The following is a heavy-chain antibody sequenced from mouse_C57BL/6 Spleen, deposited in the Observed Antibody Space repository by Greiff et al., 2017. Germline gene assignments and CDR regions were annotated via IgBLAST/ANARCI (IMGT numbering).Heavy chain of an antibody. CDR2: IYPSDSET. D-gene: IGHD2-4*01. J-gene: IGHJ4*01. Sequence: QVQLQQPGAELVRPGSSVKLSCKASGYTFTSYWMDWVKQRPGQGLEWIGNIYPSDSETHYNQKFKDKATLTVDKSSSTAYMQLSSLTSEDSAVYYCAPESPYYDYDYAMDYWGQGTSVTDSS. V-gene: IGHV1-61*01. CDR3: APESPYYDYDYAMDY. CDR1: GYTFTSYW.